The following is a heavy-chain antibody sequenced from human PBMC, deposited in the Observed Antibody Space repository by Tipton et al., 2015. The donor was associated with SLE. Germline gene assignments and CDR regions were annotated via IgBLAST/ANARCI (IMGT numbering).Heavy chain of an antibody. CDR2: IFYTGST. J-gene: IGHJ5*02. V-gene: IGHV4-59*01. CDR1: NGSISSYY. Sequence: TLSLTCTVSNGSISSYYWSWTRQPPGKGLEWIGSIFYTGSTTYNPSLKSRLTMSVDTPKNQFSLKLTSVTAADTAVYYCARTLSNFFDPWGQGTLVTVSS. D-gene: IGHD3-16*01. CDR3: ARTLSNFFDP.